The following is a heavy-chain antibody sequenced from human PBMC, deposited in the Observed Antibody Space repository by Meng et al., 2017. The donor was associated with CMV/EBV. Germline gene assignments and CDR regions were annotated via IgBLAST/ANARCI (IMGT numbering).Heavy chain of an antibody. J-gene: IGHJ5*02. CDR3: AGVRREVGALWGLWTSFDP. CDR1: GGTFSSYT. CDR2: IIPLLGIA. D-gene: IGHD1-26*01. Sequence: SVTVSCKAPGGTFSSYTISWVRQAPGQGLEWMGRIIPLLGIANYAQEFQGRVTITADKSTSTAYMELSSLRAEDTAVYYWAGVRREVGALWGLWTSFDPWGQGTLGTVSS. V-gene: IGHV1-69*02.